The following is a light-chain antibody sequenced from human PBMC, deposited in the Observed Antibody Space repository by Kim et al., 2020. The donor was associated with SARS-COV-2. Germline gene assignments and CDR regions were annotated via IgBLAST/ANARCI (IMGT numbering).Light chain of an antibody. CDR1: QSIGRS. V-gene: IGKV3-11*01. J-gene: IGKJ4*01. CDR2: DAS. CDR3: QQRADWPLT. Sequence: LSPGESANLACRASQSIGRSLAWYQQTPGQPPRLLIYDASNRVPGIPARFSGSGSGTDFTLTISSLEPEDFAIYYCQQRADWPLTFGGGTKVDIK.